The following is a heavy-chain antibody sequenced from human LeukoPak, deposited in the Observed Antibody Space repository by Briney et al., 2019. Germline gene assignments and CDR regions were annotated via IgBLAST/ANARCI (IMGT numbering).Heavy chain of an antibody. CDR2: IKQDGSEK. J-gene: IGHJ6*03. D-gene: IGHD1-26*01. V-gene: IGHV3-7*01. CDR1: GFIFSSYW. CDR3: ARATWDPNYYYYMDF. Sequence: GGSLRLSCAASGFIFSSYWMSWVRQDPGKGLEWVANIKQDGSEKYYVDSVKGRFTISRDNAKNSLFLQMNSLRAEDTAVYFCARATWDPNYYYYMDFWGKGTTVTISS.